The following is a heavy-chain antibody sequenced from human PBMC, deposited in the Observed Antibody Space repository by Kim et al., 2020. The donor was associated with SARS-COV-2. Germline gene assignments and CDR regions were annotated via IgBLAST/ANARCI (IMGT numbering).Heavy chain of an antibody. J-gene: IGHJ4*02. D-gene: IGHD6-13*01. CDR1: GGSFSGYY. CDR3: ARGGIAAAGTSFDY. CDR2: INHSGST. Sequence: SETLSLTCAVYGGSFSGYYWSWIRQPPGKGLEWIGEINHSGSTNYNPSLKSRVTISVDTSKNQFSLKLSSVTAADTAVYYCARGGIAAAGTSFDYWGQGT. V-gene: IGHV4-34*01.